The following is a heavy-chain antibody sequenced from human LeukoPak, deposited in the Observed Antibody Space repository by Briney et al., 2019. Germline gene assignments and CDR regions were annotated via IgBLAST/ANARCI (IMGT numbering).Heavy chain of an antibody. D-gene: IGHD1-14*01. Sequence: PSETLSLTCTVSGGSISSYYWSWIRQPPGKGLEWIGYIFYSGTTNYSPSLKNRVTMSVDTSKNQFSLKLSSVTAADTAVYYCARVGPPGNQGYFDYWGQGTLVTVSS. CDR3: ARVGPPGNQGYFDY. CDR1: GGSISSYY. CDR2: IFYSGTT. V-gene: IGHV4-59*01. J-gene: IGHJ4*02.